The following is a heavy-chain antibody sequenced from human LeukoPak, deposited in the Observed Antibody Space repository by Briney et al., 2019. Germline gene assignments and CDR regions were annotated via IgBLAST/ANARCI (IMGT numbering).Heavy chain of an antibody. V-gene: IGHV3-23*01. CDR1: GFTFSTYA. D-gene: IGHD5-18*01. CDR2: ISGDGVYI. Sequence: PGRSLRLSCAASGFTFSTYAMTWVRQAPGKGPEWLSAISGDGVYIYYSESVKGRFTNSRDNSKSTLYLQMSNLRAEDTAVYYCAKNRATGMAFYDYWGQGIQVTISS. CDR3: AKNRATGMAFYDY. J-gene: IGHJ4*02.